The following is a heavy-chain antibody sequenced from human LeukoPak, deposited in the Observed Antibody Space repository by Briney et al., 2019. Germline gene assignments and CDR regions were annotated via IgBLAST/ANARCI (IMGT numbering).Heavy chain of an antibody. CDR3: ARHGPLEMATTDIDY. J-gene: IGHJ4*02. CDR1: GYTFTNYW. V-gene: IGHV5-51*01. D-gene: IGHD5-24*01. Sequence: GESLKISCKGSGYTFTNYWIGWVRQMPGKGLGWMGIIYPGNSDTIYSPSSQGRVTISADKSINTAYLQWSSLKASDTAIYYCARHGPLEMATTDIDYWGQGTLVTVSS. CDR2: IYPGNSDT.